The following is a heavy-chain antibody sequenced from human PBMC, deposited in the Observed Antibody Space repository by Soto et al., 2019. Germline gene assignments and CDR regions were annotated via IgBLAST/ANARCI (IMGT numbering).Heavy chain of an antibody. J-gene: IGHJ4*02. CDR2: FTPILGVA. D-gene: IGHD2-8*02. Sequence: QVQLVQSGAEVKQPGSSVKVSCKASGVTFNNSTVNWVRQAPGQGLEWMGRFTPILGVANNAQKFQGRLTLSVEQSTSTAYMELSSLRSEDTAVYYCARPSTTATGGVEHWGQGTLVIVSS. CDR3: ARPSTTATGGVEH. V-gene: IGHV1-69*02. CDR1: GVTFNNST.